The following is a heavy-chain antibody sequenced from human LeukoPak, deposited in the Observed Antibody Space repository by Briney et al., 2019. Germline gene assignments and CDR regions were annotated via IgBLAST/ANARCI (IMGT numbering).Heavy chain of an antibody. CDR2: ISGSGGST. V-gene: IGHV3-23*01. D-gene: IGHD6-13*01. Sequence: GGSLRLSCAASGFTFSSYAMSWVRRAPGKGLEWVSAISGSGGSTYYADSVKGRFTISRDNSKNTLYLQMNSLRAEDTAVYYCARVRRGQAAAGRMGTFYFDYWGQGTLVTVSS. CDR1: GFTFSSYA. CDR3: ARVRRGQAAAGRMGTFYFDY. J-gene: IGHJ4*02.